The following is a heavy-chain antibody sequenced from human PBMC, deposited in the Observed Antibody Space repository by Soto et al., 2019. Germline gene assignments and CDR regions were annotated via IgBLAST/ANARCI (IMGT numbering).Heavy chain of an antibody. Sequence: EVQLVESGGGLVKPGGSLRLSCAASGFTFSNAWMSWVRQAPGKGLEWVGRIKSKTDGGTTDYAAPVKGRFTISRDDSKNTLYLQMNRLKTEDTAVYYWTTGEMGGSYYKYYYYYMDVWGKGTTVTVS. V-gene: IGHV3-15*01. D-gene: IGHD3-10*01. J-gene: IGHJ6*03. CDR1: GFTFSNAW. CDR2: IKSKTDGGTT. CDR3: TTGEMGGSYYKYYYYYMDV.